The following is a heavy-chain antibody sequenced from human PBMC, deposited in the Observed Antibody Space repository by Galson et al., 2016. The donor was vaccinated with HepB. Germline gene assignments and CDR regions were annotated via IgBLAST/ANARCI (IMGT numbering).Heavy chain of an antibody. CDR1: GGSISSSSYY. V-gene: IGHV4-39*01. Sequence: LSLTCTVSGGSISSSSYYWGWIRQPPGKGLEWLGSIYYSSSTYYNPSLKSRVTISVDTSKNQFSLKLSSVTAADTAVYFCARLKSGSLGYCSGGNCYRPRQFDYWGQGTLVTVSS. CDR3: ARLKSGSLGYCSGGNCYRPRQFDY. CDR2: IYYSSST. D-gene: IGHD2-15*01. J-gene: IGHJ4*02.